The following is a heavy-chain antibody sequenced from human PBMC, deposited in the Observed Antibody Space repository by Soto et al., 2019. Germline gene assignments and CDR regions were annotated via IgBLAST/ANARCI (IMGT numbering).Heavy chain of an antibody. J-gene: IGHJ4*02. CDR2: VTGFNGDA. Sequence: SVKVSCKASGYTFPQHYLHWVRQAPGQELEWMGWVTGFNGDANYAQKFQGRVIITTDRSTSTAYMELRSLRSDDTAVYYCARGGGGYEDYWGQGTQVTVSS. CDR3: ARGGGGYEDY. D-gene: IGHD5-12*01. CDR1: GYTFPQHY. V-gene: IGHV1-45*02.